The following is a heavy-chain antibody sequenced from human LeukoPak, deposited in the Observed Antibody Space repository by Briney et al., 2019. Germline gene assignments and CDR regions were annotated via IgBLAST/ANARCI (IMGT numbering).Heavy chain of an antibody. Sequence: TGGSLRLSCAASGFIFSSYGMHWVRQAPGKGLEWAAVISYDGTDKDYADSVKGRFTISRDNSNNTLYLQMNSLRAEDTAVYYCAKDRNFEGGTTAGYFHLWGQGTLVTVSS. CDR3: AKDRNFEGGTTAGYFHL. CDR1: GFIFSSYG. CDR2: ISYDGTDK. V-gene: IGHV3-30*18. J-gene: IGHJ1*01. D-gene: IGHD1-7*01.